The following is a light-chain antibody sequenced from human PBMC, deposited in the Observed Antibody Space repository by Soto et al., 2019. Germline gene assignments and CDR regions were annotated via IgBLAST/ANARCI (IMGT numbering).Light chain of an antibody. V-gene: IGLV2-8*01. CDR1: SSDVGGYSY. CDR2: EVS. Sequence: QSVLTQPPSAYGSPGQSVAISCTGTSSDVGGYSYVSWYQQHPGKAPKLMIYEVSKRPSGVPDRFSGSKSGNTASLTVSGLQAEDEADYYCSSYARNRDILFGGGTKLTVL. J-gene: IGLJ3*02. CDR3: SSYARNRDIL.